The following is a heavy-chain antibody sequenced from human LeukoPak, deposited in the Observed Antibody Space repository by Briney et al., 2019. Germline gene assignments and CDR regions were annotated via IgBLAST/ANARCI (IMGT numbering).Heavy chain of an antibody. CDR2: IYYSGST. J-gene: IGHJ3*02. CDR1: GGSISSYY. CDR3: ARVSSSWSDAFDI. Sequence: SETLSLTCTVSGGSISSYYWSWIRQPPGKGLEWNGYIYYSGSTNYNPSLKSRVTISVDTSKNQFSLKLSSVTAADTAVYYCARVSSSWSDAFDIWGQGTMVTVSS. V-gene: IGHV4-59*01. D-gene: IGHD6-13*01.